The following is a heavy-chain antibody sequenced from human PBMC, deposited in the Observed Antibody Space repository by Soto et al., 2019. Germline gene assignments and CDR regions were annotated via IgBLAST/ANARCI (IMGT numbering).Heavy chain of an antibody. V-gene: IGHV3-7*01. CDR1: GFTFSSYW. Sequence: QTGGSLRLSCAASGFTFSSYWMSWVRQAPGKGLEWVANIKQDGSEKYYVDSVKGRFTISRDNAKNSLYLQMNSLRAEDTAVYYCARDRRITIFGVVILERFDYWGQGTLVTVSS. CDR3: ARDRRITIFGVVILERFDY. CDR2: IKQDGSEK. J-gene: IGHJ4*02. D-gene: IGHD3-3*01.